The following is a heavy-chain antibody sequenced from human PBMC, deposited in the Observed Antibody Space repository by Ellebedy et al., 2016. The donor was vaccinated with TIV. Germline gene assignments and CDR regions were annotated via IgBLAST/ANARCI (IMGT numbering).Heavy chain of an antibody. D-gene: IGHD3-9*01. CDR3: AKDEGILANWFAP. Sequence: PGGSLRLSCVVSGLTFSRYAMNWVRKAPGRGLEWVSAIDGMGGNTYYADSGKGRFTVARDNSKDTLYLQMNSLRADDTAIYYCAKDEGILANWFAPWGQGTLVTVSS. CDR1: GLTFSRYA. CDR2: IDGMGGNT. V-gene: IGHV3-23*01. J-gene: IGHJ5*02.